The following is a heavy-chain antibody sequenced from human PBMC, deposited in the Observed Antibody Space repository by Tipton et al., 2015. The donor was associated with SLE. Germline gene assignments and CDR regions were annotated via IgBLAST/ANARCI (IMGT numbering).Heavy chain of an antibody. Sequence: TLSLTCTVSGGSISSYYWSWIRQPPGKGLEWIGYIYTSGSTNYNPSLKSRVTISVDTSKNQFSLKLSSVTAADTAVYYCARERSSAFDIWGQGTMVTVSS. J-gene: IGHJ3*02. V-gene: IGHV4-4*09. CDR2: IYTSGST. D-gene: IGHD5-24*01. CDR3: ARERSSAFDI. CDR1: GGSISSYY.